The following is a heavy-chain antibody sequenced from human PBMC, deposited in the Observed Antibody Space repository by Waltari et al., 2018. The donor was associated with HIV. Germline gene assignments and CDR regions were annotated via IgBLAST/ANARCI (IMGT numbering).Heavy chain of an antibody. CDR2: INHSGKT. V-gene: IGHV4-34*02. J-gene: IGHJ3*02. CDR1: GGTFNNFF. D-gene: IGHD2-21*01. CDR3: ARRRWRTTMVFVVKGGVFDI. Sequence: QVQLQQWGAGLVKPAETLSLNCAVYGGTFNNFFWSFVRQSPGKGLEWIGEINHSGKTDYTPSLKGRVSLSIDPSKKQFYLELTSVTVADTAIYYCARRRWRTTMVFVVKGGVFDIWGQGTEVTVSS.